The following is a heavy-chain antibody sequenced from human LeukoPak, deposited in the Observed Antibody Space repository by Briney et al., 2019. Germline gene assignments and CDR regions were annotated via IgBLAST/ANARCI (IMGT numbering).Heavy chain of an antibody. CDR2: IHTSGST. D-gene: IGHD6-19*01. CDR1: GASISSYY. Sequence: SETLSLTCTVSGASISSYYWTWIRQPAGKGPEWIGRIHTSGSTNYNPSLKSRVNMSVDTSKNQFSLKLNSVTAADTAVYYCARVADPRYNWFDPWGQGTLVTVSS. V-gene: IGHV4-4*07. CDR3: ARVADPRYNWFDP. J-gene: IGHJ5*02.